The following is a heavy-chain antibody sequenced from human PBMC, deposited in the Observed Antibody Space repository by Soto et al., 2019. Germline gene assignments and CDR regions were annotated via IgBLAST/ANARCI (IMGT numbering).Heavy chain of an antibody. CDR3: TTGSVEGV. CDR2: IKRKIDGETT. CDR1: GFSITNAW. D-gene: IGHD2-15*01. V-gene: IGHV3-15*07. Sequence: EVQLVESVGGLVKPGGSLRLSCVASGFSITNAWMNWVRQAPGNGLEWVGRIKRKIDGETTDYAAPVKGRFTISRDDSKNMLYLQMNSLKADDTALYYCTTGSVEGVWGQGTTVTVSS. J-gene: IGHJ6*01.